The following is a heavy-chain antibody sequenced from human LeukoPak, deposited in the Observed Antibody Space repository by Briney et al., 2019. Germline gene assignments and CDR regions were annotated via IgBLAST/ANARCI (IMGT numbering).Heavy chain of an antibody. CDR2: FDPEDGET. D-gene: IGHD2-2*01. J-gene: IGHJ4*02. V-gene: IGHV1-24*01. Sequence: ASVKVSCKVSGYTLTELSMHWVRQAPAKGLEWMGGFDPEDGETIYAQKFQGRVTMTEDTSTDTAYMELSSLRSEDTAVYYCATDVTESCGSTLCYPYYWGQRTLVTVSS. CDR1: GYTLTELS. CDR3: ATDVTESCGSTLCYPYY.